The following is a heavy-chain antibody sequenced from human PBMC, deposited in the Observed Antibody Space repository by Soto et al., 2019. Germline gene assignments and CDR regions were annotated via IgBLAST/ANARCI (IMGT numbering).Heavy chain of an antibody. CDR2: IWYDGSNE. Sequence: GGSLRLSCAASGFTFNTYGMHWVRQAPGKGLEWVAVIWYDGSNEYYADSVKGRFTISRDNSKNTLYLQMNSLRAEDTAVYYCARDDIPGRAVAIYGMDVWGQGTTVTVSS. V-gene: IGHV3-33*08. CDR3: ARDDIPGRAVAIYGMDV. J-gene: IGHJ6*02. D-gene: IGHD6-19*01. CDR1: GFTFNTYG.